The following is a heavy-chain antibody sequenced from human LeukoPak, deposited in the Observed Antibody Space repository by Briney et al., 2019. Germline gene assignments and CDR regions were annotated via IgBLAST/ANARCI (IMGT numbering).Heavy chain of an antibody. Sequence: PGGSLRLSCAASGFTFSRFTMNWVRQAPGKGLEWVSSITSSSSYIYYADSVKGRFSISRDNAKNSLYLQMNTLRAEDTAVYYCTRDGGTGMVGGYYYYMDVWGKGTTVTVSS. J-gene: IGHJ6*03. D-gene: IGHD5-18*01. CDR3: TRDGGTGMVGGYYYYMDV. CDR2: ITSSSSYI. CDR1: GFTFSRFT. V-gene: IGHV3-21*01.